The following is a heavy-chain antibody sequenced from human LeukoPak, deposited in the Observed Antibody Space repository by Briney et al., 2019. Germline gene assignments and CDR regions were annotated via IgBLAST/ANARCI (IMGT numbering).Heavy chain of an antibody. CDR1: GYTFTGYY. CDR2: INPNSGGT. J-gene: IGHJ3*02. CDR3: AREFLRPRGKITIFVPNAFDI. V-gene: IGHV1-2*02. D-gene: IGHD3-3*01. Sequence: GASVKVSCKASGYTFTGYYMHWVRQAPGQGLEWMGWINPNSGGTNYAQKFQGRVTMTRDTSISTAYMELSRLRSDDTAVYYCAREFLRPRGKITIFVPNAFDIWGQGTMVTVSS.